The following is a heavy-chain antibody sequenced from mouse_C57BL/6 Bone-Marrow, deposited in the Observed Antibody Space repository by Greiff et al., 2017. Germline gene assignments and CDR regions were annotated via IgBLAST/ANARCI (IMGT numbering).Heavy chain of an antibody. CDR2: YPGSGNTY. CDR3: RRDGRAGAMDY. Sequence: VQLQQSGPELVKPGASVKMSCKASGYTFTDYYMHWVKQKPGKGLEWIGEIYPGSGNTYYNEKFKGKATLTADTSSSTAYMQLSSLTSEDSAVYFCARRDGRAGAMDYWGQGTSVTVSA. J-gene: IGHJ4*01. V-gene: IGHV1-83*01. D-gene: IGHD2-3*01. CDR1: YTFTDYYM.